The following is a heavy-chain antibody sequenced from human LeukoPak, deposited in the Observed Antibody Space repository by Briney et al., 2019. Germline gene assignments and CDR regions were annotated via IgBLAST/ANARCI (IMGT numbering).Heavy chain of an antibody. V-gene: IGHV4-34*01. J-gene: IGHJ5*02. D-gene: IGHD2-21*02. CDR3: ARGIVVVTEYNWFDP. CDR2: INHSGST. CDR1: GGSYRGDY. Sequence: SETLSLTCAVYGGSYRGDYWSWIRQPPGKGLEWIGEINHSGSTSYNTSLKSRVTISVDTSKNQFSLKLSSVTAADTAVYYCARGIVVVTEYNWFDPWGQGTLVTVSS.